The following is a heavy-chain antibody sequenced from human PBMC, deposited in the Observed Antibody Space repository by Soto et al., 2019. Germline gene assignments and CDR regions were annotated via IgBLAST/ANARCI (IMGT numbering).Heavy chain of an antibody. CDR2: ISSSSSYI. J-gene: IGHJ4*02. CDR3: ARASSSTSGVIDY. D-gene: IGHD2-2*01. V-gene: IGHV3-21*01. CDR1: GFTFSSYN. Sequence: GGSLRLSCAASGFTFSSYNMNWVRQAPGKGLEWVSSISSSSSYIYYADSVKGRFTISRDNAKNSLYLQMNSLRAEDTAVYYCARASSSTSGVIDYSAQGTLVTGSS.